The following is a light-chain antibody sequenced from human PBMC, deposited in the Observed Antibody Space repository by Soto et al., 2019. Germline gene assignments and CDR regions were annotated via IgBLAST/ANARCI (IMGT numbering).Light chain of an antibody. V-gene: IGKV1-8*01. CDR3: QQYYSYPRT. CDR1: QGISSY. J-gene: IGKJ1*01. CDR2: AAS. Sequence: AILMTQSPSSLSASPGDRVTITCRASQGISSYLAWYQQKPGKAPKLLIYAASTLQSGVPSRFSGSGSGTGFTLTISCLQSEDFATYYCQQYYSYPRTFGQGTKVDIK.